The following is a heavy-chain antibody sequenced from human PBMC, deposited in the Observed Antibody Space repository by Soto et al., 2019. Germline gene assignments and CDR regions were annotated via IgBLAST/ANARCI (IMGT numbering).Heavy chain of an antibody. CDR1: GFIFSDHY. CDR2: IKNKANSYTT. D-gene: IGHD1-26*01. J-gene: IGHJ4*02. Sequence: VQLVESGGGLVQPGGSLRLSCAASGFIFSDHYMDWVRQAPGKGLEWVGRIKNKANSYTTEYAASVKGRFTISRDDSKYSLYLQMNRLKTEDTAVYYCTRISLVGATGGRYFDYWGQGTLLTVSS. V-gene: IGHV3-72*01. CDR3: TRISLVGATGGRYFDY.